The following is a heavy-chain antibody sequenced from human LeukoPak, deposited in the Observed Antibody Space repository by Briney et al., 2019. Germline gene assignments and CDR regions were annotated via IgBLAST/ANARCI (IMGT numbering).Heavy chain of an antibody. J-gene: IGHJ6*02. V-gene: IGHV4-61*02. CDR3: ARDLRGYSYGSNYYYYYGMDV. D-gene: IGHD5-18*01. CDR1: GGSISSGSYY. Sequence: PSETLSLTCTVSGGSISSGSYYWSWIRQPAGKGLEWIGRIYTSGSTNCNPSLKSRVTISVDTSKNQFSLKLSSVTAADTAVYYCARDLRGYSYGSNYYYYYGMDVWGQGTTVTVSS. CDR2: IYTSGST.